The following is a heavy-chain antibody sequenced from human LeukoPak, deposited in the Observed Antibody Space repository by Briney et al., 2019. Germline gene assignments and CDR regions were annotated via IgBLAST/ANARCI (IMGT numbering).Heavy chain of an antibody. V-gene: IGHV3-21*01. CDR3: ARGSSGSYYTLFDY. D-gene: IGHD1-26*01. J-gene: IGHJ4*02. CDR1: GFTFSSYS. Sequence: GGSLRLSCAASGFTFSSYSMNWVRQAPGKGLEWVSSITSSSSYIYYADSVKGRFTISRDNAKNSLYLQMNSLRAEDTAVCYCARGSSGSYYTLFDYWGQGTLVTVSS. CDR2: ITSSSSYI.